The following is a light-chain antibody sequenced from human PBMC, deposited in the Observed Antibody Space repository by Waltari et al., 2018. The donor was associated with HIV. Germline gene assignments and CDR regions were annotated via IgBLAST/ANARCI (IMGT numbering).Light chain of an antibody. J-gene: IGLJ3*02. CDR3: CSYAGSSTSWV. Sequence: QSALTQPASVSGSPGQSITISCTGTSSDVWSYNLVSWYQQHPGKAPQLMIYEGSKRPSGVSNRFSGSKSGNTASLTISGLQAEDEADYYCCSYAGSSTSWVFGGGTKLTVL. CDR1: SSDVWSYNL. V-gene: IGLV2-23*01. CDR2: EGS.